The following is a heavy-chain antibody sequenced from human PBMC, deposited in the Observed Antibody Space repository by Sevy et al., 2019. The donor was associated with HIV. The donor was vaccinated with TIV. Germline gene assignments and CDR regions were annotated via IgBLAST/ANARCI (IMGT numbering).Heavy chain of an antibody. Sequence: GGSLRLSCAASGFTFNSYAMGWVRQAPGKGLEWVSGISGSGGSTYYADSVKGRFTISRDNSKNTLYLQMKSLRAEDMAAYYCASTIDYDSSGYYFNFDYWGQGILVTVSS. CDR2: ISGSGGST. J-gene: IGHJ4*02. V-gene: IGHV3-23*01. D-gene: IGHD3-22*01. CDR3: ASTIDYDSSGYYFNFDY. CDR1: GFTFNSYA.